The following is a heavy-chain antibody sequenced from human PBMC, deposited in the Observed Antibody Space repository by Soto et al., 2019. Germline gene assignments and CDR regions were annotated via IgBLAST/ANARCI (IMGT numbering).Heavy chain of an antibody. J-gene: IGHJ4*02. CDR2: IYSGGGT. CDR3: ARGPAVTTYFDY. D-gene: IGHD4-17*01. V-gene: IGHV3-66*01. Sequence: EVQLVESGGGLVQPGGSLRLSCAASGFTVTSNYMSWVRQAPGKGLECVSVIYSGGGTYYADSVKGRFTISRDNSKNTLYLQMNSLRAEDTAVYYCARGPAVTTYFDYWGQGTLVTVSS. CDR1: GFTVTSNY.